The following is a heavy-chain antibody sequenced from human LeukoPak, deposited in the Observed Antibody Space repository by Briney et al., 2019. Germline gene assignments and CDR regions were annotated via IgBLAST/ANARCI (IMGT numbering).Heavy chain of an antibody. D-gene: IGHD6-13*01. Sequence: ASVKVSCKASGGTFSSYAISWVRQAPGQGLEWMGGIIPIFGTANYAQKFQGRVTITTDESTSTAYMELSSLRSEDTAVYYCARAIAAVEDYYYMDVWGKGTTVTVSS. CDR1: GGTFSSYA. CDR2: IIPIFGTA. CDR3: ARAIAAVEDYYYMDV. J-gene: IGHJ6*03. V-gene: IGHV1-69*05.